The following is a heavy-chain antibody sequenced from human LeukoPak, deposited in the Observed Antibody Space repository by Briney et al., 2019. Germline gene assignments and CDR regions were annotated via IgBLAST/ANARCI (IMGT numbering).Heavy chain of an antibody. CDR2: IWYDGSNK. J-gene: IGHJ3*02. D-gene: IGHD5-18*01. Sequence: GGSLRLSCAASGFTFSSYGMPWVRQAPGKGLEWVAVIWYDGSNKYYADSVKGRFTISRDNAKNSLYLQMNSLRAEDTAVYYCARDAGYSYGNAFDIWGQGTMVTVSS. V-gene: IGHV3-33*01. CDR1: GFTFSSYG. CDR3: ARDAGYSYGNAFDI.